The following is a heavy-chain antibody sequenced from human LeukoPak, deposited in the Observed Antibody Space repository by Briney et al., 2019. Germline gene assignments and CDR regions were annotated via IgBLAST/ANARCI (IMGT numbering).Heavy chain of an antibody. V-gene: IGHV3-48*04. CDR3: ARDDNYYDSSAAFDI. D-gene: IGHD3-22*01. Sequence: PGGSLRLSCAASGFTFSSYSMNWVRQAPGKGLERVSYISSSSSTIYYADSVKGRFTISRDNAKNSLYLQMNSLRAEDTAVYYCARDDNYYDSSAAFDIWGQGTMVTVSS. J-gene: IGHJ3*02. CDR1: GFTFSSYS. CDR2: ISSSSSTI.